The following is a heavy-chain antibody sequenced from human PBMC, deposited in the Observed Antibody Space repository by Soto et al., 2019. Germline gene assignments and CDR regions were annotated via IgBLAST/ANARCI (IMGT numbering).Heavy chain of an antibody. CDR1: GFTFSSYG. D-gene: IGHD2-15*01. CDR2: KWYDGSNK. CDR3: ARDGDIVVVVAATGHYYGMDV. V-gene: IGHV3-33*01. J-gene: IGHJ6*02. Sequence: QVQLVESGGGVVQPGRSLRLSCAASGFTFSSYGMHWVRQAPGTGLEWVAVKWYDGSNKYYADSVKGRFTISRDNSKKTLYLQMNSLTAEDTAVYYCARDGDIVVVVAATGHYYGMDVWGQGTTVTVSS.